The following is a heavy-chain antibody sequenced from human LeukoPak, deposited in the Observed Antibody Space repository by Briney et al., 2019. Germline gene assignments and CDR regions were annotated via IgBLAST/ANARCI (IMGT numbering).Heavy chain of an antibody. D-gene: IGHD5-18*01. CDR3: AGDVRLPRRAFDI. J-gene: IGHJ3*02. CDR1: GGSISSSNW. V-gene: IGHV4-4*02. CDR2: IYHSGST. Sequence: KPSGTLSLTCAVSGGSISSSNWWSWVRQPPGKGLEWIGEIYHSGSTNYNPSLKSRVTISVDKSKNQFSLKLSSVTAADTAVYYCAGDVRLPRRAFDIWGQGTMVTVSS.